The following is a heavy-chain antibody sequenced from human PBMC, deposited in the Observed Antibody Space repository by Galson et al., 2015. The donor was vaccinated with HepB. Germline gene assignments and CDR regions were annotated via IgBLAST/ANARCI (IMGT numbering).Heavy chain of an antibody. CDR3: ARALPYYYDSSGYYYYYYGMDV. V-gene: IGHV3-48*02. Sequence: SLRLSCAASGFTFSSYSMNWVRQAPGKGLEWVSYISSSSSTIYYADSVKGRFTISRDNAKNSLYLQMNSLRDEDTAVYYCARALPYYYDSSGYYYYYYGMDVWGQGTTVTVSS. CDR1: GFTFSSYS. CDR2: ISSSSSTI. D-gene: IGHD3-22*01. J-gene: IGHJ6*02.